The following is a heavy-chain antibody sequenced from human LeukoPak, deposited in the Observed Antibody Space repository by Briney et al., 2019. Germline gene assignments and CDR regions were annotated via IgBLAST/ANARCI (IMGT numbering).Heavy chain of an antibody. CDR3: AKDEQTRMGIAVAGPFDY. CDR2: ISGSGGST. D-gene: IGHD6-19*01. J-gene: IGHJ4*02. Sequence: GGSLRPSCAASGFTFSSYAMSWVRQAPGKGLEWVSAISGSGGSTYYADSVKGRFTISRDNSKNTLYLQMNSLRAEDTAVYYCAKDEQTRMGIAVAGPFDYWGQGTLVTVSS. V-gene: IGHV3-23*01. CDR1: GFTFSSYA.